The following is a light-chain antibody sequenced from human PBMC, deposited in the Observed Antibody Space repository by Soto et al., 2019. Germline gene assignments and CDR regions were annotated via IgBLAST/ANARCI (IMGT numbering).Light chain of an antibody. CDR1: SSDVGSYNL. Sequence: QSALTQAASVSGAPGQSISISCTGTSSDVGSYNLVSWYQQHPGKAPKLIIFEVSKRPSGVSDRFSGSKSGNTASLTISGLQAEDDADFYCCSYATSSYVFGTGTKVTVL. CDR3: CSYATSSYV. V-gene: IGLV2-23*02. J-gene: IGLJ1*01. CDR2: EVS.